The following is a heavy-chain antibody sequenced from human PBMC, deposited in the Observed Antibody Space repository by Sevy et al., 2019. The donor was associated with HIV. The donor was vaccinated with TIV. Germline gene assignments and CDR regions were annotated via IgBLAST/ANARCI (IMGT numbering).Heavy chain of an antibody. Sequence: GGFLRLSCAASGFTFSSYSMNWVRQAPGKGLEWVSYISSSSSTIYYADSVKGRFTISRDNAKNSLYLQMNSLRAEDTAVYYCARDRAHYDILTGYVGWFDPWGQGTLVTVSS. CDR2: ISSSSSTI. CDR3: ARDRAHYDILTGYVGWFDP. V-gene: IGHV3-48*01. CDR1: GFTFSSYS. J-gene: IGHJ5*02. D-gene: IGHD3-9*01.